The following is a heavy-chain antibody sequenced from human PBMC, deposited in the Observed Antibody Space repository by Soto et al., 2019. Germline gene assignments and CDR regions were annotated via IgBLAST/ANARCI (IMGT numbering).Heavy chain of an antibody. J-gene: IGHJ4*02. V-gene: IGHV3-33*01. Sequence: QLQLVESGGGVVHPGRSLRLSCAASGFTFSSYGMHWVRQAPGKGLEWVAIIWYDGSKKYYADSVKGRFTISRDNSKNTLFLQMTSLRADDTAVYYCARTYFHGGKYGFFDYWGEGTLVTVSS. CDR3: ARTYFHGGKYGFFDY. CDR1: GFTFSSYG. D-gene: IGHD3-9*01. CDR2: IWYDGSKK.